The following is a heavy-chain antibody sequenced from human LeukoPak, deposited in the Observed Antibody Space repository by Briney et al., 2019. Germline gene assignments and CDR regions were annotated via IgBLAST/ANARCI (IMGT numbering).Heavy chain of an antibody. Sequence: SGPTLPHPTQTLTLTYTFSGFSLRTGGVGVGWIRQPPEEALEWLGVIYENDEKLYSSSLQNTLSITKDTSKNQVVLTMANMDPVDTATYYCAHRHRGVASDVWGQGTMVTVSS. D-gene: IGHD2-8*02. J-gene: IGHJ3*01. CDR3: AHRHRGVASDV. CDR2: IYENDEK. V-gene: IGHV2-5*01. CDR1: GFSLRTGGVG.